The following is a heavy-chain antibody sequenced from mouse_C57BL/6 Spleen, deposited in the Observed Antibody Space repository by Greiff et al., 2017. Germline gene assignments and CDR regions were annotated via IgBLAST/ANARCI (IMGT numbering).Heavy chain of an antibody. V-gene: IGHV8-8*01. CDR1: GYSLSTFGIG. CDR2: IWRDDDK. Sequence: QVTLKESGPGILQPSQSLRLSCYSSGYSLSTFGIGVGWIRQPPGKGLEWLAHIWRDDDKYYNPALKSRLTISKGTSKNQVFLKIAHVDTADTDTYACSRIADYCCAWFAYWGPGALVSVSA. D-gene: IGHD1-1*01. CDR3: SRIADYCCAWFAY. J-gene: IGHJ3*01.